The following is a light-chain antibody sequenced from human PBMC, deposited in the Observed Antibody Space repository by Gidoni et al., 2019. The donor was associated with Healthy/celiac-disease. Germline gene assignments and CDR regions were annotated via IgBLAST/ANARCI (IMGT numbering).Light chain of an antibody. CDR3: QQYDNLYT. CDR2: DAS. CDR1: QDISNY. V-gene: IGKV1-33*01. Sequence: DIQMTQSPSSLSASVGDRVTITCQASQDISNYLNWYQQKPGKAPKLLIYDASNLETGGPSRFSGSGSGTDFTFTISSLQPEDIATYYCQQYDNLYTFGQXTKLDIK. J-gene: IGKJ2*01.